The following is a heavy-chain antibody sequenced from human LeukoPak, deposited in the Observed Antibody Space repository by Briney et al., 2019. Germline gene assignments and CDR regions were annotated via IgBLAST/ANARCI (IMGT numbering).Heavy chain of an antibody. CDR2: IIPIFGTA. V-gene: IGHV1-69*13. D-gene: IGHD3-10*01. Sequence: ASVKVSCKASGGTFSSYAISWGRQAPGQRLEWMGGIIPIFGTANYAQKFQGRVTITADESTSTAYMELSSLRSEDTAVYYCARENVLLWFGEFGYFDYWGQGTLVTVSS. CDR3: ARENVLLWFGEFGYFDY. J-gene: IGHJ4*02. CDR1: GGTFSSYA.